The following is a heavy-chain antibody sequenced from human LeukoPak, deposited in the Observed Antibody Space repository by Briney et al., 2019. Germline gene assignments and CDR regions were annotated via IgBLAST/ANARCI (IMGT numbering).Heavy chain of an antibody. D-gene: IGHD6-19*01. CDR3: AKDRSSGWQPRYFDY. CDR1: GFTFSSYS. V-gene: IGHV3-48*04. CDR2: ISSSSSTI. Sequence: TGGSLRLSCAASGFTFSSYSMNWVRQAPGKGLEWVSYISSSSSTIYYADSVKGRFTISRDNAKNSLYLQMNSLRAEDTAVYYCAKDRSSGWQPRYFDYWGQGTLVTVSS. J-gene: IGHJ4*02.